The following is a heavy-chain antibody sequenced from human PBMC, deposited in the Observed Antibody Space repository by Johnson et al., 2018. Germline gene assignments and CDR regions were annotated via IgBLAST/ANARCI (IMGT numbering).Heavy chain of an antibody. CDR3: AREGGSSGYYYASAEYFQH. V-gene: IGHV3-30*03. Sequence: QVQLVQSGGGVVQPGRSLRLSCAASGFTFSSYGMHWVRQAPGKGLEWVAVISYDGSNKYYADSVKGRFTISRDNSKNTLFLQMNSLRAEDTAVYYCAREGGSSGYYYASAEYFQHWGQGTLVTVSS. D-gene: IGHD3-22*01. J-gene: IGHJ1*01. CDR2: ISYDGSNK. CDR1: GFTFSSYG.